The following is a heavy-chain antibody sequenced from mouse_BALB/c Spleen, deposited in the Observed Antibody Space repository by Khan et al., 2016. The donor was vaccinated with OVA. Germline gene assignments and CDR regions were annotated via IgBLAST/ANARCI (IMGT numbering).Heavy chain of an antibody. CDR3: TEYGNYVWYFDV. CDR2: IDPETGGT. D-gene: IGHD2-10*02. Sequence: QVQLQQSGAELVRPGASVTLSCKASGYTFTDYEMHWVKQTPVHGLEWIGAIDPETGGTAYNQKFKGKATLTADKSSSTAYMELRSLTSEDSAVYYCTEYGNYVWYFDVWGAGTTVTVSS. CDR1: GYTFTDYE. V-gene: IGHV1-15*01. J-gene: IGHJ1*01.